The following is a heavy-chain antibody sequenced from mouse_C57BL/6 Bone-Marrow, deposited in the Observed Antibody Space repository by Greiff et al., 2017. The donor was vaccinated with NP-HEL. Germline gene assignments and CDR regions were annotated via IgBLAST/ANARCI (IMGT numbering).Heavy chain of an antibody. D-gene: IGHD2-2*01. Sequence: QVQLQQPGTELVKPGASVKLSCKASGYTFTSYWMHWVKQRPGQGLEWIGNINPSNGGTNYNAKFKSKATLTVDKSSSTAYMQLSSLTSEDSAVYYCARGGWLRRGFAYWGQGTLVTVSA. CDR1: GYTFTSYW. J-gene: IGHJ3*01. V-gene: IGHV1-53*01. CDR3: ARGGWLRRGFAY. CDR2: INPSNGGT.